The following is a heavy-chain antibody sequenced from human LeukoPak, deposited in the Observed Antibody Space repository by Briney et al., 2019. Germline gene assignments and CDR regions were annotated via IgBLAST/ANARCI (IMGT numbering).Heavy chain of an antibody. CDR2: IYYSAST. Sequence: PSETLSLTCTVSGGSIGSSSHYWGWIRQPPGKGLEWIGSIYYSASTFYNPSLKGRVTMSVDTSKNQFSLKLRSVTAADTAMYYCATLVVLAGTPSIDCWGQGTLVTVSS. CDR1: GGSIGSSSHY. CDR3: ATLVVLAGTPSIDC. J-gene: IGHJ4*02. D-gene: IGHD2-15*01. V-gene: IGHV4-39*01.